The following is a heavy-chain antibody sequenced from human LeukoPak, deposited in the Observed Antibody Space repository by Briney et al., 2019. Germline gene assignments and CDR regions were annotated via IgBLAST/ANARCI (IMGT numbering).Heavy chain of an antibody. CDR1: GFTFSSYA. CDR2: IRSSTGST. V-gene: IGHV3-23*01. CDR3: AKRRSGSGSYGAFDI. Sequence: GGSLRLSCAASGFTFSSYAMSWVRQAPGKGLEWVSAIRSSTGSTYYADSVKGRFTISRDNSKNTLYLQMNSLRGEDTAVYHCAKRRSGSGSYGAFDIWGQGTMVTVSS. J-gene: IGHJ3*02. D-gene: IGHD3-10*01.